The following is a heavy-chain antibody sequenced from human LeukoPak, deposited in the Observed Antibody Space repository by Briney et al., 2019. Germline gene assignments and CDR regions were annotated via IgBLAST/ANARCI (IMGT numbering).Heavy chain of an antibody. Sequence: GGSLRLSCAASGFTFSSYAMSWVCQAPGKGLEWVSAISTSDSSTYYADSVKGRFTISRDNSKNTLYLQMNSLRAEDTAVYYCAKIHGSGSYYRPNFDYWGQGTLVTVSS. J-gene: IGHJ4*02. D-gene: IGHD3-10*01. V-gene: IGHV3-23*01. CDR1: GFTFSSYA. CDR2: ISTSDSST. CDR3: AKIHGSGSYYRPNFDY.